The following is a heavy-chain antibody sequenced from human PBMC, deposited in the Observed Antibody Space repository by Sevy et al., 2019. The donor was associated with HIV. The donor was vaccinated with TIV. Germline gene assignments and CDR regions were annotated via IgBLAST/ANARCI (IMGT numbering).Heavy chain of an antibody. D-gene: IGHD1-26*01. J-gene: IGHJ4*02. CDR2: IRSKAYGGTT. CDR1: GFTFGDYA. CDR3: ARDAGGNGGSYFYYFDY. Sequence: GGSLRLSCTASGFTFGDYAVSWFRQAPGKGLEWVGFIRSKAYGGTTEYAASVNGRFTISRDDSKSIASLQMNSLKTEDTVVYFCARDAGGNGGSYFYYFDYWGQGSLVTVSS. V-gene: IGHV3-49*03.